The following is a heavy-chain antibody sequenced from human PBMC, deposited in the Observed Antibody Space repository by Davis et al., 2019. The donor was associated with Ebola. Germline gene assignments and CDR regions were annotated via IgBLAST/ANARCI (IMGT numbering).Heavy chain of an antibody. CDR2: IYHSGST. D-gene: IGHD6-19*01. CDR1: GYSIRSDYY. CDR3: ASKGIAVD. V-gene: IGHV4-38-2*02. Sequence: PSETLSLTCTVSGYSIRSDYYWGWIRQPPGKGLEWIGSIYHSGSTNYNPSLKSRVTISVDTSKNQFSLKLSSVTAADTAVYYCASKGIAVDWGQGTLVTVSS. J-gene: IGHJ1*01.